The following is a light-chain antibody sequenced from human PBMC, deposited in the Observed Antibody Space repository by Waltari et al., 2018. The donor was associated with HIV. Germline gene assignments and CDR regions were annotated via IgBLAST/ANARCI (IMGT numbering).Light chain of an antibody. CDR2: EVS. J-gene: IGLJ3*02. V-gene: IGLV2-8*01. Sequence: QSALTQPPSASGSPGQSVTISCTGTSRDIGAYNSVSWYQQHPGKAPKVMIYEVSKRPSGVPDRFSGSKSGSTASLTVSGLQAEDEADYYCSSYAGNNNLVFGGGTKVTVL. CDR1: SRDIGAYNS. CDR3: SSYAGNNNLV.